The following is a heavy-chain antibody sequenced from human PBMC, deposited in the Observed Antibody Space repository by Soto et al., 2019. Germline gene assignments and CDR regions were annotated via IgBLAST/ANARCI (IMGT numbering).Heavy chain of an antibody. J-gene: IGHJ4*02. D-gene: IGHD6-19*01. Sequence: EVQLVESGGGLVQPGGSLRLSCAASGFTFSSYWMHWVRQAPGKGLVWVSRINSDGSSTSYADSVKGRFTISRDNAEITLYLQMTRLRAAATAVYYCAVAVAGPTAIGYWGQGTLVTVSS. CDR3: AVAVAGPTAIGY. V-gene: IGHV3-74*01. CDR2: INSDGSST. CDR1: GFTFSSYW.